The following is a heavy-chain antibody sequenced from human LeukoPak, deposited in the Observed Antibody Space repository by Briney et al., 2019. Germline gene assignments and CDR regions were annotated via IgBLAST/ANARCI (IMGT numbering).Heavy chain of an antibody. CDR2: INPSGGST. J-gene: IGHJ4*02. CDR1: GYTFTSYY. Sequence: ASVKVSCKASGYTFTSYYMHWVRQAPGQGLEWMGIINPSGGSTSYAQKFQGRVTMTRDMSTSTVYMELSSLRAEDTALYYCAKDIHPGYTKYYFDYWGQGTLVTVSS. V-gene: IGHV1-46*01. CDR3: AKDIHPGYTKYYFDY. D-gene: IGHD6-13*01.